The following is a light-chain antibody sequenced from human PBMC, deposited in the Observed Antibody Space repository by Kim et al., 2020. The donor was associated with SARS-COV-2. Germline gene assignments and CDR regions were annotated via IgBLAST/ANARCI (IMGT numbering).Light chain of an antibody. J-gene: IGKJ5*01. CDR2: GAS. CDR1: QSVNSTY. Sequence: SPGERATLSCRASQSVNSTYLAWYQQKLGQTPSLLIYGASSRATGIPDRFSGSGSETDFTLTISRLEPEDFAVYYCQQYGSSPLITFGQGTRLRLN. V-gene: IGKV3-20*01. CDR3: QQYGSSPLIT.